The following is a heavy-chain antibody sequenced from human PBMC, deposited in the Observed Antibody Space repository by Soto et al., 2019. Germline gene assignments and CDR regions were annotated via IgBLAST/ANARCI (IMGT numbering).Heavy chain of an antibody. Sequence: GGSLRLSCAASGFTFSSYWMSWVRQAPGKGLEWVANIKQDGSEKYYVDSVKGRFTISRDNAKNSLYLQMNSLRAEDTAVYYCARRPSSWYNNWFDPWGQGTLVTVS. CDR2: IKQDGSEK. D-gene: IGHD6-13*01. CDR3: ARRPSSWYNNWFDP. V-gene: IGHV3-7*01. J-gene: IGHJ5*02. CDR1: GFTFSSYW.